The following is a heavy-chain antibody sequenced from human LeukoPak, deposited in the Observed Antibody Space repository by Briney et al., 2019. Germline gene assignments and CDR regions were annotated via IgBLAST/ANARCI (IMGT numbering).Heavy chain of an antibody. J-gene: IGHJ6*02. Sequence: GGSLRLSCAASGFTFSSSSINWVRRAPGKGLEWVSSISSSSTYIYYADSVKGRFTISRDNAKNSLYLQMNSLRAEGTAVYYCARERVDYGDWSRYYHYGMDVWGQGTTVTVTS. D-gene: IGHD4-17*01. CDR3: ARERVDYGDWSRYYHYGMDV. CDR1: GFTFSSSS. CDR2: ISSSSTYI. V-gene: IGHV3-21*01.